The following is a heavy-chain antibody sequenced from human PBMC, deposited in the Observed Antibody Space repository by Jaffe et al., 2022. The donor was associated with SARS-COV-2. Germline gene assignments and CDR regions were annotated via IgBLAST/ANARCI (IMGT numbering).Heavy chain of an antibody. CDR2: IGRSGGET. CDR1: GFPFSNYY. V-gene: IGHV3-11*05. J-gene: IGHJ4*02. Sequence: QVHLVESGGGLVKPGGSLRLSCAASGFPFSNYYMTWVRQTPGKGLQLVSYIGRSGGETNYADSVKGRFVISRDNAENLLYLQMNDLRADDTAIYYCSRDPRPLDFWGQGTLVTVSS. CDR3: SRDPRPLDF.